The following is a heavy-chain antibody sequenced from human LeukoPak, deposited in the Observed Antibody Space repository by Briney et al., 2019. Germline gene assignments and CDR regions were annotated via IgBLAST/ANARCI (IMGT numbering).Heavy chain of an antibody. Sequence: QSGGSLRLSCAASGFTFSSYAMHWVRQVLGKGLEWVAIISYDGNNKYYADSVKGRFTISRDNSKSTLYLQMNSLRAEDTAVYYCARDKEGDWGQGTLVTVSS. CDR1: GFTFSSYA. J-gene: IGHJ4*02. CDR2: ISYDGNNK. V-gene: IGHV3-30-3*01. CDR3: ARDKEGD.